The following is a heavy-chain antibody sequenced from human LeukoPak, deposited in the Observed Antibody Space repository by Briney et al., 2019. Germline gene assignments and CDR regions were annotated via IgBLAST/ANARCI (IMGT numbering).Heavy chain of an antibody. CDR1: GFTFSSYA. V-gene: IGHV3-23*01. CDR3: AKVSSSGCVGC. Sequence: GGSLRLSCEASGFTFSSYAMSWVRQAPGKGLEWVSSISDSGGSTNYANSVKGRFTISRDNSKNTLYLQMNSLRAEDTAVYYCAKVSSSGCVGCWGQGTLVTVSS. J-gene: IGHJ4*02. D-gene: IGHD2-8*02. CDR2: ISDSGGST.